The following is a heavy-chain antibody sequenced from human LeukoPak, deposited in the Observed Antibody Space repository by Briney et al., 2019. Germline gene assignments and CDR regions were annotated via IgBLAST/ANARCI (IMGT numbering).Heavy chain of an antibody. V-gene: IGHV3-30-3*01. CDR1: GFTFSSYA. D-gene: IGHD2-2*01. Sequence: GGSLRLSCAASGFTFSSYAMHWVRQAPGKGLEWVAVISYDGSNKYYADSVKGRFTISRDNSKNTLYLQMNSLRAEDTAVYYCAKDAWRYCSSTSCYYYDYWGQGTLVTVSS. CDR2: ISYDGSNK. CDR3: AKDAWRYCSSTSCYYYDY. J-gene: IGHJ4*02.